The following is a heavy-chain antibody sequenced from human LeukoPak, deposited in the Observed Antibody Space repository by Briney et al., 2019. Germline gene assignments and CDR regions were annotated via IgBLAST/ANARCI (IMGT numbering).Heavy chain of an antibody. CDR2: ISSSSSTI. J-gene: IGHJ4*02. CDR3: ARNAGWLVDSPWYFDY. CDR1: GFTFSSYS. Sequence: PGGSLRLSCAASGFTFSSYSMNWVSQAPGKGLEWVSYISSSSSTIYYADSVKGRFTIARDNAKNSLYLQMNSLRAEDTAVYYCARNAGWLVDSPWYFDYWGQGTLVTVSS. D-gene: IGHD3-22*01. V-gene: IGHV3-48*04.